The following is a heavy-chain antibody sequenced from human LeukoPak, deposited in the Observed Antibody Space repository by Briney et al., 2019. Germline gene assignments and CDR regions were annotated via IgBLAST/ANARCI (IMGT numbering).Heavy chain of an antibody. CDR2: IIPIFGTA. J-gene: IGHJ6*03. V-gene: IGHV1-69*01. Sequence: SVKVSCKASGGTFSSYAISWVRQAPGQGLEWMGGIIPIFGTANYAQKFQGRVTITADESTSTAYMELSSLRSEDTAVYYCARAESKIDYEIRNYYYYMDVWGKGTTVTISS. CDR1: GGTFSSYA. CDR3: ARAESKIDYEIRNYYYYMDV. D-gene: IGHD4-17*01.